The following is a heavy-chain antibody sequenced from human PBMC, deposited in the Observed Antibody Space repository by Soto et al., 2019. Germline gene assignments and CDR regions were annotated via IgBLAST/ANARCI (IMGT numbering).Heavy chain of an antibody. J-gene: IGHJ6*02. D-gene: IGHD2-2*01. V-gene: IGHV3-23*01. CDR2: ISGSGGST. CDR1: GFTFSSYA. CDR3: AKDTASPYCCSNSCFGGGNYYYYYGMDV. Sequence: GGSLRLSCAASGFTFSSYAMSWVRQAPGKGLEWVSAISGSGGSTYYADSVKGRFTISRDNSKNTLYLQMNSLRAEDTAVYYWAKDTASPYCCSNSCFGGGNYYYYYGMDVWGQGTTVTVSS.